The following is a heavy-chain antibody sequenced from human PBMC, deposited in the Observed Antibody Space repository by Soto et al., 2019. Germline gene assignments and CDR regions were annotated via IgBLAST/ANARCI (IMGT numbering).Heavy chain of an antibody. V-gene: IGHV4-31*03. CDR3: ARGRMYIAARSSYFDY. J-gene: IGHJ4*02. Sequence: PSETLSLTCTVSGGSISSGGYYWSWIRQHPGKGLEWIGYIYYSGSTYYNPSLKSRVTISVDTSKNQFSLKLSSVTAADTAVYYCARGRMYIAARSSYFDYWGQGTLVTVSS. CDR2: IYYSGST. D-gene: IGHD6-6*01. CDR1: GGSISSGGYY.